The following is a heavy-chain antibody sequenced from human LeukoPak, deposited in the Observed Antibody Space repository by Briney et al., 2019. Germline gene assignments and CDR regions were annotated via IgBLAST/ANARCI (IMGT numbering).Heavy chain of an antibody. Sequence: PGRSLRLSCAASGFTFSSYGMHWGRQAPGKGLEWGAVIWYGGSNKYYADSVKGRFTISRDNSKNTLYLQMNSLRAEDTAVYYCAKDRYYYDSSGYFSYEGYDYWGQGTLVTVSS. CDR1: GFTFSSYG. D-gene: IGHD3-22*01. CDR2: IWYGGSNK. V-gene: IGHV3-33*06. J-gene: IGHJ4*02. CDR3: AKDRYYYDSSGYFSYEGYDY.